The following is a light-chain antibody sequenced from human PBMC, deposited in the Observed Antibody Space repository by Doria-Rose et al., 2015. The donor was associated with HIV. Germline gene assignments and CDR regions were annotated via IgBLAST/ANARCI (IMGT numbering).Light chain of an antibody. J-gene: IGLJ1*01. V-gene: IGLV2-14*03. CDR2: DVS. Sequence: QSVLIQPASVSGSPGQSITISCTGTSSDVGGFGYVSWYQQHPGKAPKLMIYDVSSRPSGVSNRFSGSKSGDTASLIISGLQAEDEADYYCNSYTTSSTHNYVFGTGTKVTVL. CDR3: NSYTTSSTHNYV. CDR1: SSDVGGFGY.